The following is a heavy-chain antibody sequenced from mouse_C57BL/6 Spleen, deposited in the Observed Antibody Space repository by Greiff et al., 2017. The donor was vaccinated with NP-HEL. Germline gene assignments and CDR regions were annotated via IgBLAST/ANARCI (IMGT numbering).Heavy chain of an antibody. J-gene: IGHJ1*03. Sequence: EVHLVESGGGLVKPGGSLKLSCAASGFTFSSYAMSWVRQTPEKRLEWVATISDGGSYTYYPDNVKGRFTISRDNAKNNRYLQMSQLKSEDTAMYYCARDQTTVVYWYFDVWGTGTTVTVSS. CDR3: ARDQTTVVYWYFDV. D-gene: IGHD1-1*01. V-gene: IGHV5-4*01. CDR2: ISDGGSYT. CDR1: GFTFSSYA.